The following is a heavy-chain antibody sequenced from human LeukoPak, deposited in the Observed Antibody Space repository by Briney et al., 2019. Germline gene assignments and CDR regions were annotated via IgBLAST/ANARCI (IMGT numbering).Heavy chain of an antibody. CDR3: ARGPPRIVVVTAIGGGY. CDR2: MNPNSGNT. D-gene: IGHD2-21*02. CDR1: GGTFSSYA. Sequence: ASVKVSCKASGGTFSSYAISWVRQAPGQGLEWMGWMNPNSGNTGYAQKFQGRVTMTRNTSISTAYMELSSLRSEDTAVYYCARGPPRIVVVTAIGGGYWGQGTLVTVSS. V-gene: IGHV1-8*02. J-gene: IGHJ4*02.